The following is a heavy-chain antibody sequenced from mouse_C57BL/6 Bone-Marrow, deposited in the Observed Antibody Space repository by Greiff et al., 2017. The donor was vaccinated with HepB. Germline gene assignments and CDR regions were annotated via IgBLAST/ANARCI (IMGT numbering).Heavy chain of an antibody. CDR1: GFTFSSYG. CDR3: ARREYYGSLYYAMDY. D-gene: IGHD1-1*01. V-gene: IGHV5-6*01. J-gene: IGHJ4*01. Sequence: EVQGVESGGDLVKPGGSLKLSCAASGFTFSSYGMSWVRQTPDKRLEWVATISSGGSYTYYPDSVKGRFTISRDNAKNTLYLQMSSLKSEDTAMYYCARREYYGSLYYAMDYWGQGTSVTVSS. CDR2: ISSGGSYT.